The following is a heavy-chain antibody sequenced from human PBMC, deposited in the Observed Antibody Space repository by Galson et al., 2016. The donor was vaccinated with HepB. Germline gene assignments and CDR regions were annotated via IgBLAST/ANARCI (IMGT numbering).Heavy chain of an antibody. Sequence: SLRLSCAASGFTFSSYAMSWIRQAPGKGLEWVSGISGSGGSTDYGDSVKGRFTISRDNSKNTLYLQMNSLRAEDTAVYYCAKVVSNITIFGVLNYWGQGATVIVSS. D-gene: IGHD3-3*01. V-gene: IGHV3-23*01. J-gene: IGHJ6*02. CDR3: AKVVSNITIFGVLNY. CDR2: ISGSGGST. CDR1: GFTFSSYA.